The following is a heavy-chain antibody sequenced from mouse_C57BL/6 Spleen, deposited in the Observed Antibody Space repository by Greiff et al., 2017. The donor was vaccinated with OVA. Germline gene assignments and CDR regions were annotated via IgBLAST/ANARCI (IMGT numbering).Heavy chain of an antibody. V-gene: IGHV1-55*01. D-gene: IGHD1-1*01. J-gene: IGHJ4*01. CDR3: ARLGLGTVVPSY. Sequence: QVQLKQPGAELVKPAASVKMSCKASGYTFTSYWITWVKQRPGQGLEWIGDIYPGSGSTNYNEKFKSKATLTVDTSSSTAYMQLSSLTSEDSAVYYCARLGLGTVVPSYWGQGTSVTVSS. CDR2: IYPGSGST. CDR1: GYTFTSYW.